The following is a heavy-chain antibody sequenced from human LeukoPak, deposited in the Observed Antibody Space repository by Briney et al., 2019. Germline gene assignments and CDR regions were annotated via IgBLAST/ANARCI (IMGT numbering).Heavy chain of an antibody. J-gene: IGHJ3*02. CDR3: ARGRSYYDTSGYYNGAFDI. D-gene: IGHD3-22*01. CDR1: GGTFSSYA. V-gene: IGHV1-8*02. CDR2: MNPNTGNT. Sequence: ASVKVSCKASGGTFSSYAISWVRQAAGQGLEWMGWMNPNTGNTAFAQKFQGRVSIPRNTSISTAYMELSSLRSEDTAVYYCARGRSYYDTSGYYNGAFDIWGQGTMVTVSS.